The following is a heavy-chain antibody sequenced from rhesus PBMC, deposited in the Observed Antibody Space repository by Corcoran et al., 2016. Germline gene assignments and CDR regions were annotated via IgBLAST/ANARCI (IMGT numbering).Heavy chain of an antibody. D-gene: IGHD3-34*01. CDR2: IYGSSTST. Sequence: QVQLQESGPGVVKPSETLSLTCAVSGGSISDSYRWRWIRQPPGKGLEWIGYIYGSSTSTNYNPSLKSRVTISKDTSKNQFSLKLSSVTAADTAVYYCARDYWGSLFDYWGQGVLVTVSS. CDR3: ARDYWGSLFDY. V-gene: IGHV4S10*01. CDR1: GGSISDSYR. J-gene: IGHJ4*01.